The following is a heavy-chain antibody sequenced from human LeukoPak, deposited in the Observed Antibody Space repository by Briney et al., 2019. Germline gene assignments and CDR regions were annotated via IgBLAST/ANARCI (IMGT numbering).Heavy chain of an antibody. Sequence: PGGSLRLSCAASGFTFSSYAMHWVRQAPGKGLEWVAVISYDGSNKYYADSVKGRFTISRDNSKNTLYLQTNSLRAEDTAVYYCARGRYSSGWDDPRIDYWGQGTLVTVSS. CDR3: ARGRYSSGWDDPRIDY. J-gene: IGHJ4*02. D-gene: IGHD6-19*01. CDR1: GFTFSSYA. CDR2: ISYDGSNK. V-gene: IGHV3-30-3*01.